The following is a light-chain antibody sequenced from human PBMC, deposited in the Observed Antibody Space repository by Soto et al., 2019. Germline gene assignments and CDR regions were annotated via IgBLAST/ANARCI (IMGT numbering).Light chain of an antibody. CDR2: DVS. CDR3: SSYTTSSTLYVV. V-gene: IGLV2-14*01. Sequence: QSALTQPASVSGSPGQSITISCTGTSSDVGGYNYVSWYQQHPGKAPKLMIYDVSNRPSGVSNRFSGSKSGNTASLTISGLQAEDEAAYYCSSYTTSSTLYVVFGGGTKVPVL. J-gene: IGLJ2*01. CDR1: SSDVGGYNY.